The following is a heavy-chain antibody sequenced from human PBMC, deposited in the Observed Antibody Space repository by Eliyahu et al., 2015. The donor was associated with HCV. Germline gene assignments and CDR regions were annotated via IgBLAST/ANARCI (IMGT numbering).Heavy chain of an antibody. CDR1: GFTFSSXG. Sequence: QVQLVESGGGVVQPGRSLRLSCAASGFTFSSXGMHWVRQAPGKXLEWVXVISXDGSNKYYADSVXGRFTISRDNSKNTLYLQMNSLRAEDTAVYYCAKDLSVWDYDFWSGYYMADAYYYYYYGMDVWGQGTTVTVSS. V-gene: IGHV3-30*18. D-gene: IGHD3-3*01. CDR3: AKDLSVWDYDFWSGYYMADAYYYYYYGMDV. J-gene: IGHJ6*02. CDR2: ISXDGSNK.